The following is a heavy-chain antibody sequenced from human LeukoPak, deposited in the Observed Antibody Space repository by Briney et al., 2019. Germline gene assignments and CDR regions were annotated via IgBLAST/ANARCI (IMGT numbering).Heavy chain of an antibody. D-gene: IGHD2/OR15-2a*01. CDR3: AKDARFLYAFDY. Sequence: GGSLRLSCAASGFTFSSYAMSWVRQAPGKGLEWVSGISSSGGSTYYADSVKGRFTISRDSSKNTLYLQMNSLRAEDTAVYYCAKDARFLYAFDYWGQGTLVTVSS. V-gene: IGHV3-23*01. CDR2: ISSSGGST. J-gene: IGHJ4*02. CDR1: GFTFSSYA.